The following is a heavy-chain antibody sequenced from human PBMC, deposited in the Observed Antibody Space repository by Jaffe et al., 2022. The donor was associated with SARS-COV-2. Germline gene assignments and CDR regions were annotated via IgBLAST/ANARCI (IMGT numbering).Heavy chain of an antibody. Sequence: QVQLQQWGAGLLKPSETLSLTCAVYGESFSGYYWTWIRQPPGKGLEWIGEISHGGSANYNPSLKSRVSMSGDTSKNQFSLKLNSVTAADTAMYYCARGGKISMVRGVTFYYYMDVWGNGTTVTVSS. CDR3: ARGGKISMVRGVTFYYYMDV. V-gene: IGHV4-34*01. J-gene: IGHJ6*03. CDR2: ISHGGSA. CDR1: GESFSGYY. D-gene: IGHD3-10*01.